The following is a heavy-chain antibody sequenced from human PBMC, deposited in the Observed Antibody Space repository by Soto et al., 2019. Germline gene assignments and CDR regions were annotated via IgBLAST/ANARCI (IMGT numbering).Heavy chain of an antibody. CDR3: AKRNGSGQRGYWFDP. J-gene: IGHJ5*02. Sequence: EVQVLESGGGLVQLGGSLRLSCAASGFTFSMYAMTWVRQAPGKGLEWVSSISGSGGSTYYADSVKGRFTVSRDSSKNTLYVQMNNLRADDTAVYYCAKRNGSGQRGYWFDPWGQGTLVTVSS. V-gene: IGHV3-23*01. CDR2: ISGSGGST. D-gene: IGHD3-10*01. CDR1: GFTFSMYA.